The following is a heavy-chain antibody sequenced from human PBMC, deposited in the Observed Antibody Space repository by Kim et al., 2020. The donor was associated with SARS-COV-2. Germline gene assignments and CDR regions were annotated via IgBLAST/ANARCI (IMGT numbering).Heavy chain of an antibody. V-gene: IGHV4-34*01. J-gene: IGHJ4*02. D-gene: IGHD2-21*02. CDR3: ARGHLVGTAILDY. Sequence: NDTPDLESRVTMSVDTAKNQVSLTLTSVTAGDTAVYYCARGHLVGTAILDYWGQGSLVTVSS.